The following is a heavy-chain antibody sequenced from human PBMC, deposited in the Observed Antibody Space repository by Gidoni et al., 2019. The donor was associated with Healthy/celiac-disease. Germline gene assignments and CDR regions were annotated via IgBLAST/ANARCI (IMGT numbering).Heavy chain of an antibody. CDR3: AKSIVGATTSFDY. V-gene: IGHV3-23*01. CDR2: ISGSGGST. D-gene: IGHD1-26*01. J-gene: IGHJ4*02. CDR1: GFPFSSYA. Sequence: EVQLLESGGGLVQLGGSLRLSCASSGFPFSSYAMSWVRQAPGKGLEGVSAISGSGGSTYYADSVKGRFTISRDNSKNTLYLQMNSLRAEDTAVYYCAKSIVGATTSFDYWGQGTLVTVSS.